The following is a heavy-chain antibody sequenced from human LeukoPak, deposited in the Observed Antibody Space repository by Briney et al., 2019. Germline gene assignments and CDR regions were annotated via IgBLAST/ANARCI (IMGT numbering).Heavy chain of an antibody. CDR1: GFTFGDYA. J-gene: IGHJ3*02. D-gene: IGHD5-18*01. CDR3: TRATNSYAAFDI. CDR2: IRSKAYGGTT. V-gene: IGHV3-49*04. Sequence: PGGSLRLSCTASGFTFGDYAMSWVRQAPGKGLEWVGFIRSKAYGGTTEYAASVKGRFTISRGDSKSIAYLQMNSLKTEDTAVYYCTRATNSYAAFDIWGQGTMVTASS.